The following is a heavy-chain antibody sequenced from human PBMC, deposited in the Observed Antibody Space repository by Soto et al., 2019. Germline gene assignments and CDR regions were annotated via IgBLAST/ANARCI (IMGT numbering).Heavy chain of an antibody. CDR1: GFTFSSYA. Sequence: PGGSLRLSCAASGFTFSSYAMSWVRQAPGKGLEWVSVIYSDSSTYYADSVKGRFTISRDNSKNTLHLQMDSLRAEGTAVYYCASHYFYYSSTSSRFDYWGQGTLVTVSS. CDR2: IYSDSST. V-gene: IGHV3-53*01. J-gene: IGHJ4*02. D-gene: IGHD3-22*01. CDR3: ASHYFYYSSTSSRFDY.